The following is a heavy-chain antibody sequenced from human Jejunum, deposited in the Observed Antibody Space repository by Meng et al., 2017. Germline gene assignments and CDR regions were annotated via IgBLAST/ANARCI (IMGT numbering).Heavy chain of an antibody. CDR2: IYRSGST. Sequence: QVPPQESGPRLVKPSGTLSLTCAVSGASISSSTWWSWVRQPPGKGLEWIGEIYRSGSTYYNPSLKSRVTISVDKSNNQFSLKLSSVTAADTAVYYCARDSTNTLGSQTYYFDYWGQGTLVTVSS. CDR1: GASISSSTW. J-gene: IGHJ4*02. V-gene: IGHV4-4*02. CDR3: ARDSTNTLGSQTYYFDY. D-gene: IGHD2-2*02.